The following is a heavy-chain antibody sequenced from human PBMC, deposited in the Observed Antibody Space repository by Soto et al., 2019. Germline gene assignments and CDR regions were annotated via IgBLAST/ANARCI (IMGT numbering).Heavy chain of an antibody. CDR3: ATHLPNY. J-gene: IGHJ4*02. Sequence: GGSLRLSCAASGFPFSIYSMNWVRQAPGKGLVWVSRITSDSSTTSYADSVKGRFTISRDNAKNTLYLQMNSLRAEDTAVYYCATHLPNYWGQGTLVTVSS. CDR1: GFPFSIYS. V-gene: IGHV3-74*01. CDR2: ITSDSSTT.